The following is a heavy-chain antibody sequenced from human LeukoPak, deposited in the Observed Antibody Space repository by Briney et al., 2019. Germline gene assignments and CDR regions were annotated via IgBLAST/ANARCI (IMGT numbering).Heavy chain of an antibody. V-gene: IGHV1-2*02. CDR2: INPNSGGT. CDR3: ARESAYQPLDY. J-gene: IGHJ4*02. CDR1: GYTFTSYG. D-gene: IGHD2-2*01. Sequence: ASVKVSCKASGYTFTSYGISWVRQAPGQGLEWMGWINPNSGGTNYAQKFQGRVTMTRDTSISTAYMELSRLRSDDTAVYYCARESAYQPLDYWGQGTLVTVSS.